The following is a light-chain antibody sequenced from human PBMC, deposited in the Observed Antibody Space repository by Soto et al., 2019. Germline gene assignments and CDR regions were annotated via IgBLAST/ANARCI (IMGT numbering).Light chain of an antibody. V-gene: IGKV1-5*03. CDR1: QSLSNW. CDR3: QQYGTYPVT. J-gene: IGKJ3*01. Sequence: DLQLTQSPSTLSASVGDRVTITCRASQSLSNWLAWYQQKPGKAPKLLIYRASNLQRGVPARFSGSGSGTEFTLTITSLQPDDFANYFCQQYGTYPVTFGPGTKVDIK. CDR2: RAS.